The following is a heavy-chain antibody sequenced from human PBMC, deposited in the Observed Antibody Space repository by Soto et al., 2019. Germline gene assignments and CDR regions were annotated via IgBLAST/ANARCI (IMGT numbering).Heavy chain of an antibody. J-gene: IGHJ4*02. Sequence: GASLKISCKGSGYSFTSYWIGWVRQMPGKGLEWMGIIYPGDSDTRYSPSFQGQVTISADKSISTAYLQWSSLKASDTAMYYCARLLYDFWSGYYTHPSPFDYWGQGTLVTVSS. CDR2: IYPGDSDT. D-gene: IGHD3-3*01. V-gene: IGHV5-51*01. CDR3: ARLLYDFWSGYYTHPSPFDY. CDR1: GYSFTSYW.